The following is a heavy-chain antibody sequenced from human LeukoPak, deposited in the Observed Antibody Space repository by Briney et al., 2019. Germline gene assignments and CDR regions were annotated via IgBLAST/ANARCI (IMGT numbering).Heavy chain of an antibody. Sequence: GGSLRLSCAASGFTFSSYSMNWVRQAPGKGLEWVSYISSSSSTIYYADSVKGRFTISRDNSKNSLYLQMNSLRTEDTALYYCAKLPSLTTRMTPYYYYGMDVWGQGTTVTVSS. CDR3: AKLPSLTTRMTPYYYYGMDV. CDR1: GFTFSSYS. D-gene: IGHD4-17*01. J-gene: IGHJ6*02. CDR2: ISSSSSTI. V-gene: IGHV3-48*04.